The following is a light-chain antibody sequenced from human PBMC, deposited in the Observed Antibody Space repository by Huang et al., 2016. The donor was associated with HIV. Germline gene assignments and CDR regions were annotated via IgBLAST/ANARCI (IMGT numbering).Light chain of an antibody. J-gene: IGKJ3*01. CDR2: GAS. V-gene: IGKV1-39*01. CDR1: QNINNY. Sequence: DVQMTQSPSSPSASVGDSVTMTCRTSQNINNYLNWYQQKPGKAPKLLIYGASILQSGVPSRFSGSGSGTDFTLTISSLQPEDFGTYFCQEGLISPPAFGPGTTVDFK. CDR3: QEGLISPPA.